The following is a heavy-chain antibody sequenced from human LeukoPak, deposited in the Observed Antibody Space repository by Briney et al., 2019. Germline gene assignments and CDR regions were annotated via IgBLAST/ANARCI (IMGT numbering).Heavy chain of an antibody. J-gene: IGHJ1*01. V-gene: IGHV3-21*01. Sequence: SGGSLMLYCAASGFTFSSYAMDWVRRAPGKGLEWVSSISASSAYIYYAASVKGRHTISRDNAKNSLYLQMNSLRAEDTAVYYCARDLSETLGVWAEGPVVSVSS. D-gene: IGHD3-10*01. CDR3: ARDLSETLGV. CDR2: ISASSAYI. CDR1: GFTFSSYA.